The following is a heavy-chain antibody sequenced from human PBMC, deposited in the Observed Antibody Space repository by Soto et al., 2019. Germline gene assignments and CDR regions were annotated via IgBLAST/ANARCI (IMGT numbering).Heavy chain of an antibody. Sequence: QVHLQESGPGLLKPSETLSLTCGVSGGPIRSYYLSWVRQAPGKGLEWIAYIAYTGITGYNPALRSRVTISGDTSQNLFSLKMTSVTAADTAGYYCAREGFSGYEALDYWGQGILVTVSS. V-gene: IGHV4-59*01. CDR2: IAYTGIT. D-gene: IGHD5-12*01. CDR1: GGPIRSYY. J-gene: IGHJ4*02. CDR3: AREGFSGYEALDY.